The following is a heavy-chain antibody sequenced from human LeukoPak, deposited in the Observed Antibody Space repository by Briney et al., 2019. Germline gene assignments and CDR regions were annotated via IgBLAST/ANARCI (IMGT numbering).Heavy chain of an antibody. J-gene: IGHJ4*02. CDR2: ISYDGSNK. CDR1: GFTFSSYE. Sequence: PGGSLRLSCAASGFTFSSYEMNWVRQAPGKGLEWVAVISYDGSNKYYADSVKGRFTISRDNSKNTLYLQMNSLRAEDRAVYYCARDARYCSSTSCYDRKPGPYYFDYWGQGTLVTVSS. V-gene: IGHV3-30*01. D-gene: IGHD2-2*01. CDR3: ARDARYCSSTSCYDRKPGPYYFDY.